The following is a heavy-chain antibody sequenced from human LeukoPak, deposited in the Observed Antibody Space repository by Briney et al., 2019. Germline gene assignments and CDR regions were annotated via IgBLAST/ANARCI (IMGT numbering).Heavy chain of an antibody. Sequence: GASVKVSCKASGYTFTGYYMHWVRQAPGQGLEWMGWINPNSGGTNYAQKFQGRVTMTRDTSISTAYMELSRLRSEDTAVYYCAVKRDPTFYYFAYWGQGTLVTVSS. V-gene: IGHV1-2*02. J-gene: IGHJ4*02. CDR1: GYTFTGYY. CDR3: AVKRDPTFYYFAY. D-gene: IGHD1-1*01. CDR2: INPNSGGT.